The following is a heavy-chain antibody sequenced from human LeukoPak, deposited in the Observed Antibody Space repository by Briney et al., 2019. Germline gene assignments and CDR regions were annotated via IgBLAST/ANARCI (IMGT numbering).Heavy chain of an antibody. CDR1: GFTFSSYA. CDR3: ARNSSGFKLGDAFDI. CDR2: INGGAYST. V-gene: IGHV3-23*01. D-gene: IGHD3-22*01. Sequence: PGGSLRLSCAASGFTFSSYAMTWVRQAPGKGLEWISAINGGAYSTSYADCVKGRFTISRDNSKNTLYLQMNSLRAEDTAVYYCARNSSGFKLGDAFDIWGQGTLVTVSS. J-gene: IGHJ3*02.